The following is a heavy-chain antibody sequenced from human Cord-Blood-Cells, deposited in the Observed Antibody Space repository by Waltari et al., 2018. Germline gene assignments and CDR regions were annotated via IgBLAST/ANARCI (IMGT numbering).Heavy chain of an antibody. CDR3: ARAMTRVAFDI. V-gene: IGHV4-34*01. CDR2: INHSGST. CDR1: GGSFSGHY. J-gene: IGHJ3*02. D-gene: IGHD4-17*01. Sequence: QVQLQQWGAGLLKPSETLSLTCAVYGGSFSGHYWSWIRQPPGKGLEWIGEINHSGSTNYNPSLKSRVTISVDTSKNQFSLKLSSVTAADTAVYYCARAMTRVAFDIWGQGTMVTVSS.